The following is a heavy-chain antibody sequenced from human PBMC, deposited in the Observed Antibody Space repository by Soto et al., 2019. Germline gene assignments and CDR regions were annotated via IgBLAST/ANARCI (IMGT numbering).Heavy chain of an antibody. CDR3: AEPRTRSCSGGSCYPDAFDM. Sequence: EVQLLESGGGLVQPGGSLRLSCAASGFTFSSYAMSWVRQAPGKGLEWVSASSGSGGSTYYADSVKGRFTISRVNSKNTLYLSRDSLRAEDTAVDYSAEPRTRSCSGGSCYPDAFDMWSQGRMVTVSS. V-gene: IGHV3-23*01. J-gene: IGHJ3*02. CDR1: GFTFSSYA. D-gene: IGHD2-15*01. CDR2: SSGSGGST.